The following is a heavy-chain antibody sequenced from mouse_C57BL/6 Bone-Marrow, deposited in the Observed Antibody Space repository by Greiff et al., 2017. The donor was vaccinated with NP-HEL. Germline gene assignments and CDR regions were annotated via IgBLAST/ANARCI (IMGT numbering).Heavy chain of an antibody. Sequence: EVKLVESGGGLVQPGGSLKLSCAASGFTFSDYGMAWVRQAPRKGPEWVAFISNLAYSIYYADTVTGRFTISRENAKNTLYLEMSSLRSEDTAMYYCARLLAYYYGSSYAMDYWGQGTSVTVSS. CDR2: ISNLAYSI. CDR3: ARLLAYYYGSSYAMDY. CDR1: GFTFSDYG. D-gene: IGHD1-1*01. V-gene: IGHV5-15*01. J-gene: IGHJ4*01.